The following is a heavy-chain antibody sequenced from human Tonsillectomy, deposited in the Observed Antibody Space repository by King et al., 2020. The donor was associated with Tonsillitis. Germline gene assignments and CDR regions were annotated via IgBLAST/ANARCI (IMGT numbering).Heavy chain of an antibody. Sequence: VQLVQSGAEVKKSGESLKISCKGSGYSFSFYCIAWVRQMPGKGLEWMGVIYPDDSDTKYSPSFQGQVTISAARSISTAYLQWSSLKASETAIYYCARLWSHVDTVSTSPPYYFDYWGQGTLVTVSA. CDR3: ARLWSHVDTVSTSPPYYFDY. J-gene: IGHJ4*02. CDR1: GYSFSFYC. CDR2: IYPDDSDT. D-gene: IGHD5/OR15-5a*01. V-gene: IGHV5-51*03.